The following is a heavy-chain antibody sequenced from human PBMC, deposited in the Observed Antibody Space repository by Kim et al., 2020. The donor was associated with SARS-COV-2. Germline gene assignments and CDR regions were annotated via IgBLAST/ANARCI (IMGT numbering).Heavy chain of an antibody. V-gene: IGHV4-61*01. D-gene: IGHD3-3*01. Sequence: SETLSLTCTVSGGSVSSGSYYWSWIRQPPGKGLEWIGYIYYSGSTNYNPSLKSRVTISVDTSKNQFSLKLSSVTAADTAVYYCARLNNPHPFTIFGVVIPGDFDYWGQGTLVTVSS. CDR3: ARLNNPHPFTIFGVVIPGDFDY. J-gene: IGHJ4*02. CDR1: GGSVSSGSYY. CDR2: IYYSGST.